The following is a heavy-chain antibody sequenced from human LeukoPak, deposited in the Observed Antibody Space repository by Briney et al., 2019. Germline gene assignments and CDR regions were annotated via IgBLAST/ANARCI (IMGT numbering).Heavy chain of an antibody. CDR1: GFTFSNYI. CDR2: ISSSSSYI. CDR3: AKASDSSWDFDY. J-gene: IGHJ4*02. D-gene: IGHD6-13*01. V-gene: IGHV3-21*01. Sequence: PGGSLRLSCAASGFTFSNYIMNWVRQAPGKGLAWVSSISSSSSYIYYADSVKGRFTISRDNAKNSLYLQMNSLRAEDTAVYYCAKASDSSWDFDYWGQGTLVTVSS.